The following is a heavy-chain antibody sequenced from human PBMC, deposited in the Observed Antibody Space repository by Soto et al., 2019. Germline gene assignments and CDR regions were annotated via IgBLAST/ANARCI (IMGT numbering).Heavy chain of an antibody. D-gene: IGHD3-22*01. J-gene: IGHJ4*02. CDR1: GYSISSGYY. CDR3: ARDVLGYYDSSGYGKIDY. V-gene: IGHV4-38-2*02. Sequence: SETLSLTCAVSGYSISSGYYWGWIRQPPGKGLEWIGSIYHSGSTYYNPSLKSRVTISVDTSKNQFSLKLSSVTAADTAVYYCARDVLGYYDSSGYGKIDYWGQGTLVTVSS. CDR2: IYHSGST.